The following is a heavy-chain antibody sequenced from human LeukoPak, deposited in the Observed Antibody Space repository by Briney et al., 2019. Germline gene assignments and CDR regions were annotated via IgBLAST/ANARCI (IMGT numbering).Heavy chain of an antibody. Sequence: ASVKVSCKTSGYTFTNYAMNWVRQAPGQGLEWMGWIHPNTGNPTYAQGSTGRFVFSLDTSVSTAYLQISSLKAEDTAVYYCARYSLSYAFDYWGQGTLVTVSS. CDR1: GYTFTNYA. CDR2: IHPNTGNP. D-gene: IGHD3-16*02. J-gene: IGHJ4*02. V-gene: IGHV7-4-1*02. CDR3: ARYSLSYAFDY.